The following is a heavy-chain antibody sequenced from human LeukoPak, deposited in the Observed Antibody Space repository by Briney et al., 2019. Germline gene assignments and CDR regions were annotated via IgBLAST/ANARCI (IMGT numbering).Heavy chain of an antibody. D-gene: IGHD4-17*01. CDR1: GFTCSSYA. CDR3: ARVPTYDDYGDYGAFDI. CDR2: ISYDGSNK. J-gene: IGHJ3*02. Sequence: GRSLRLSCAASGFTCSSYAMHWVRQVPGKGLEWVAVISYDGSNKYYADSVKGRFTISRDNSKNTLYLQMNSLRAEDTAVYYCARVPTYDDYGDYGAFDIWGQGTMVTVSS. V-gene: IGHV3-30-3*01.